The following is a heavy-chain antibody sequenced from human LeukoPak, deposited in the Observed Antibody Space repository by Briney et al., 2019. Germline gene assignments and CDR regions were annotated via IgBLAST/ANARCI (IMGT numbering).Heavy chain of an antibody. CDR3: ARHRGFDYGDYELDY. CDR1: GYSISRGYY. Sequence: SETLSLTCAVSGYSISRGYYWGWIRQPPGKGLEWIGSIYHSGSTYYNPSLKSRVTISVDTSKNQFSLKLSSVTAADTAVYYCARHRGFDYGDYELDYWGQGTLVTVSS. V-gene: IGHV4-38-2*01. CDR2: IYHSGST. D-gene: IGHD4-17*01. J-gene: IGHJ4*02.